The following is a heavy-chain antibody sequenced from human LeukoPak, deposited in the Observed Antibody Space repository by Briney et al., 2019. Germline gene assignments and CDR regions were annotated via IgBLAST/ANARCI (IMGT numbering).Heavy chain of an antibody. CDR1: EGTFSSYA. D-gene: IGHD5-24*01. J-gene: IGHJ6*03. V-gene: IGHV1-69*05. Sequence: ASVKVSCKASEGTFSSYAISWVRQAPGQGLEWMGGIIPIFGTANYAQKFQGRVTITTDESTSTAYMELSSLRSEDTAVYYCAREIPEMATTYYYYYYMDVWGKGTTVTVSS. CDR3: AREIPEMATTYYYYYYMDV. CDR2: IIPIFGTA.